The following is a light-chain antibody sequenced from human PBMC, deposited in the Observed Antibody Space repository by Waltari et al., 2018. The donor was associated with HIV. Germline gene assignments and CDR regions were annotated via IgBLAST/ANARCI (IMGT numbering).Light chain of an antibody. Sequence: SYVLTQETSVSVAPGKTARITCVGNNIGMKTVHLYQRKPGQAPVRVMYDDSNRPSGIPERFSGSNSGNTATLTINRVEVGDEADYYCQVWEPTSDHVVFGGGSRLIVL. CDR1: NIGMKT. CDR2: DDS. J-gene: IGLJ2*01. V-gene: IGLV3-21*03. CDR3: QVWEPTSDHVV.